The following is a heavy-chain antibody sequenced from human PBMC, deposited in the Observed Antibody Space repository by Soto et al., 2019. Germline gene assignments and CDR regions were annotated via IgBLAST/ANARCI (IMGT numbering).Heavy chain of an antibody. Sequence: GWSLRLSCASSVFTFINYWMRWVRQAPGKGLEWVANIKQDGGEKYYVDSVKGRFTISRDNAKNSLYLQMNSLRAEDTAVYYCARTKANKWFDPWGQGTLVTVSS. D-gene: IGHD1-26*01. CDR1: VFTFINYW. V-gene: IGHV3-7*03. CDR3: ARTKANKWFDP. CDR2: IKQDGGEK. J-gene: IGHJ5*02.